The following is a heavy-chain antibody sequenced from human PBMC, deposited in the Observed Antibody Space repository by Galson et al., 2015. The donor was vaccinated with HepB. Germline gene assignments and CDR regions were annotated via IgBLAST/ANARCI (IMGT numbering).Heavy chain of an antibody. J-gene: IGHJ4*02. D-gene: IGHD6-13*01. CDR2: INSDGTYI. CDR1: GFTFSNYW. V-gene: IGHV3-74*01. Sequence: ALRLSCAASGFTFSNYWMHWVRQAPGKGLVWVSRINSDGTYITYEDSVKGRFTISRDNAKNTPYLQMNSPRAEDTALYYCARTRGSAACIFDYSGQGSLVTVSS. CDR3: ARTRGSAACIFDY.